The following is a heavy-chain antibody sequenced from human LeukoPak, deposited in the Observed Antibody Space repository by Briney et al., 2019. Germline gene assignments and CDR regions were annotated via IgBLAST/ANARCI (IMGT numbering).Heavy chain of an antibody. D-gene: IGHD3-22*01. V-gene: IGHV3-30*02. Sequence: GGSLRLSCAASGFTFSSYGMHWVHQAPGKGLEWVAFIRYDGSNKYYADSVKGRFTISRDNSKNTLYLQMNSLRAEDTAVYYCAKEFKRYYDSSGYFDYWGQGTLVTVSS. CDR2: IRYDGSNK. J-gene: IGHJ4*02. CDR1: GFTFSSYG. CDR3: AKEFKRYYDSSGYFDY.